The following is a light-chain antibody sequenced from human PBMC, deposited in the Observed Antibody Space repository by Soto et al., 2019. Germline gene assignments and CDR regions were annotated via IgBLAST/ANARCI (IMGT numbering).Light chain of an antibody. CDR3: QQLNSYPLT. J-gene: IGKJ3*01. CDR2: AAS. CDR1: QSISTH. V-gene: IGKV1-9*01. Sequence: IQMTQSPSALSASIGDRVTVTCRASQSISTHLNWYQQKPGKAPKLLIYAASTLQSGVPSRFSGSGSGTEFTLTISSLQPEDFATYYCQQLNSYPLTFGPGTKVDIK.